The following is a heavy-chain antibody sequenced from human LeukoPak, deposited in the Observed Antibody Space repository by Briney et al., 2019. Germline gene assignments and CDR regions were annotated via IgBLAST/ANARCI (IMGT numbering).Heavy chain of an antibody. D-gene: IGHD2-21*02. J-gene: IGHJ6*02. V-gene: IGHV1-69*04. CDR1: GGTFSSYA. Sequence: SVKVSCKASGGTFSSYAISWVRQPPGQGLEWMGKIIPILGIANYAQKFQGRVTITADKSTSTAYMELSSLRSEDTAVYYCAGTPVVTAFYYYYGMDVWGQGTTVTVS. CDR2: IIPILGIA. CDR3: AGTPVVTAFYYYYGMDV.